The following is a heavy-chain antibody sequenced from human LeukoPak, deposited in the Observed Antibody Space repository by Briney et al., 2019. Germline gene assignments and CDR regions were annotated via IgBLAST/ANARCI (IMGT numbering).Heavy chain of an antibody. CDR1: GGSISSSNW. D-gene: IGHD4-23*01. V-gene: IGHV4-4*02. J-gene: IGHJ5*02. CDR2: IYHSGST. CDR3: ARDNSIADRGWWFDP. Sequence: PSETLSLTCAVSGGSISSSNWWSWVRQPPGKGLEWIGEIYHSGSTNYNPSLKSRVNISVDKSKNQFSLKLSSVTAADTAVYYCARDNSIADRGWWFDPWGQGTLVTVSS.